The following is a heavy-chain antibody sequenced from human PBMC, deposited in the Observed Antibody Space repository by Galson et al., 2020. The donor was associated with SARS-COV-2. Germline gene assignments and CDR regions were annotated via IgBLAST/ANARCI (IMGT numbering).Heavy chain of an antibody. CDR3: STTSPRGYAFDI. V-gene: IGHV3-30*04. CDR1: GLTFSRYT. D-gene: IGHD3-16*01. J-gene: IGHJ3*02. CDR2: ISYDGSQK. Sequence: GESLKISCAASGLTFSRYTMHWVRQAPGKGLEWVAVISYDGSQKYDADSVKGRFTISRDISKSTLYLQMNSLRPEDTAMYYCSTTSPRGYAFDIWGQGTMVTVSS.